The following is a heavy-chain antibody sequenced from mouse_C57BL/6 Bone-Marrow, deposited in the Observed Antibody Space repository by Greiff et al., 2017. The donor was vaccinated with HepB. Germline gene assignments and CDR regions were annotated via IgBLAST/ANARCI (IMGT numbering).Heavy chain of an antibody. Sequence: QVQLQQSDAELVKPGASVKISCKVSGYTFTDHTFHWMKQRPEQGLEWIGYIYPRDGSTKYNEKFKGKATLTADKSSSTAYMQLNSLTSEDSAVYFCARPTEYGSSYWYFDVWGTGTTVTVSS. D-gene: IGHD1-1*01. J-gene: IGHJ1*03. CDR2: IYPRDGST. CDR1: GYTFTDHT. V-gene: IGHV1-78*01. CDR3: ARPTEYGSSYWYFDV.